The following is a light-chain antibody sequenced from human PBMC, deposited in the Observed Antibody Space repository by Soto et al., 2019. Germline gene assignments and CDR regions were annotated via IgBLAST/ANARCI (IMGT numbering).Light chain of an antibody. Sequence: EIVLTQSPGTPSLSPGERATLSCRASQSVSSISLAWYQQKPGQAPRLLMYGASSRATGIPDRFSGSGSGTDFTLTISRLEPEDSAVYYCQQYGSSSWTFGQGTKVEIK. CDR2: GAS. V-gene: IGKV3-20*01. J-gene: IGKJ1*01. CDR1: QSVSSIS. CDR3: QQYGSSSWT.